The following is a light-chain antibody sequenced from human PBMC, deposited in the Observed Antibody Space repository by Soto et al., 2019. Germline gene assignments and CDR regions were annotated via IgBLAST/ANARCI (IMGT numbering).Light chain of an antibody. Sequence: EIVLTQSPGTLSLSPGERATLSCRASQSVSSSYLAWYQQKPGQAPRLLIYGASSRATGIPDRFSGSGSGTDFTLTISRLEPEDFAVYYCQQYATFGPVTKVDIK. CDR3: QQYAT. CDR1: QSVSSSY. CDR2: GAS. J-gene: IGKJ3*01. V-gene: IGKV3-20*01.